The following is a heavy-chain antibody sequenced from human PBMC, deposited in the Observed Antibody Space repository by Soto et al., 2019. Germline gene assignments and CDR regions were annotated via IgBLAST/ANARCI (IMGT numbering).Heavy chain of an antibody. Sequence: HVQLVQSGGEVKKPGASVKVSCKASGYAFNSFGFSWVRQAPGQGLEWMGRIKVYNGNTDYAQKFQGRVTLTTDPSTSTAHMEVRSLRPDDTAVYYCAREARWEWELLRIAYLDYWGHGTPVTVAS. V-gene: IGHV1-18*01. CDR2: IKVYNGNT. J-gene: IGHJ4*01. CDR1: GYAFNSFG. CDR3: AREARWEWELLRIAYLDY. D-gene: IGHD1-26*01.